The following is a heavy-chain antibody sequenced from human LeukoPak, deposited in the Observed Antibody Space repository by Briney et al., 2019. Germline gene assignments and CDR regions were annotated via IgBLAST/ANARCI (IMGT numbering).Heavy chain of an antibody. Sequence: SETLSLTCTVSGGSISSYYWSWIRQPPGKGLEWIGYIYYSGSTNYNPSLKSRVTISVDTSKNQFSLRLSSVTAADTAVYYCARDLDGDYFDYWGQGTLVTVSS. J-gene: IGHJ4*02. CDR3: ARDLDGDYFDY. D-gene: IGHD4-17*01. CDR1: GGSISSYY. CDR2: IYYSGST. V-gene: IGHV4-59*01.